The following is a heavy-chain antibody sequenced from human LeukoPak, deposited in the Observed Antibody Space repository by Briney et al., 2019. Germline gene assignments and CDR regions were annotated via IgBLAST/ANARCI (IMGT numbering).Heavy chain of an antibody. CDR2: INPSGGST. D-gene: IGHD3-16*01. CDR3: ASLGGVRAGGGGFDY. Sequence: ASVKVSCKASGYTFTSHYMNWVRQAPGQGLEWMGIINPSGGSTSYAQKFQGRVTMTRDTSTSTVYMELSSLRSEDTAVYYCASLGGVRAGGGGFDYWGQGTLVIVSS. CDR1: GYTFTSHY. V-gene: IGHV1-46*01. J-gene: IGHJ4*02.